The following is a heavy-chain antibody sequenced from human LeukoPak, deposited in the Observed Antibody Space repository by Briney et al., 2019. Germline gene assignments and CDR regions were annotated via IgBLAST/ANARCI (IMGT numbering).Heavy chain of an antibody. V-gene: IGHV3-7*01. CDR3: ARDREGYEFWSGYYIKY. CDR2: IKEDGTEK. CDR1: GFTFSNYW. J-gene: IGHJ4*02. Sequence: GGYLRLSCAASGFTFSNYWMSWVRQAPGKGLEWVANIKEDGTEKYVDSVKGRFTISRDNAKNSLYLQMNSRRAEDTAVYYCARDREGYEFWSGYYIKYWGQGTLLTVSS. D-gene: IGHD3-3*01.